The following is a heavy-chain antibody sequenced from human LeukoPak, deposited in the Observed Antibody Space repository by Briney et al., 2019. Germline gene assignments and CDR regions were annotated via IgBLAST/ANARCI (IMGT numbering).Heavy chain of an antibody. V-gene: IGHV4-59*08. J-gene: IGHJ4*02. CDR2: IYYSGST. CDR1: GGSISSYY. CDR3: ASFPTYGDVHFPPFDY. Sequence: SETLSLTCTVSGGSISSYYWSWIRQPPGKGLEWIGYIYYSGSTNYNPSLKSRVTISVDTSENQFSLKLSSVTAADTAVYYCASFPTYGDVHFPPFDYWGQGTLVTVSS. D-gene: IGHD4-17*01.